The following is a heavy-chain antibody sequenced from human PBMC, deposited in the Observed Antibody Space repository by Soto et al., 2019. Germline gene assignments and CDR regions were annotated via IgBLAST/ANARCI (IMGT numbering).Heavy chain of an antibody. CDR1: GGSISESSYY. CDR3: ARLPSSGTYYKRFNY. J-gene: IGHJ4*02. D-gene: IGHD3-10*01. V-gene: IGHV4-39*01. CDR2: IYYSGST. Sequence: QLHLQESGPGQVKPSETLSLICSVSGGSISESSYYWGWIRQPPGKGLDWIGSIYYSGSTYYNPSLKGRATISLDTSKNQFSLVLSSVTAADTAIYYCARLPSSGTYYKRFNYWGQGTLVSVSS.